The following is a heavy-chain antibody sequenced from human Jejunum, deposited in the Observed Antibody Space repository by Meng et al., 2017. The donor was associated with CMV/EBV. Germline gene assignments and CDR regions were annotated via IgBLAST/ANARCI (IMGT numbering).Heavy chain of an antibody. CDR1: GFTFSSYF. Sequence: LYCAASGFTFSSYFMPWVRQAPGKGLEWVSSISSSGGDTYHADSVKGRFTISRDNSKNTLYLQMNSLRDEDAALYFCAKRSGGFLDYWGQGILVTVSS. D-gene: IGHD5-12*01. V-gene: IGHV3-23*01. CDR3: AKRSGGFLDY. J-gene: IGHJ4*02. CDR2: ISSSGGDT.